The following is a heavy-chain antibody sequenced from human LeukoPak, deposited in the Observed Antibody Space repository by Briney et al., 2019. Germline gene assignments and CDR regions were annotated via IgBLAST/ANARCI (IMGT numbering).Heavy chain of an antibody. D-gene: IGHD6-19*01. V-gene: IGHV4-34*01. J-gene: IGHJ5*02. CDR2: INHSGST. Sequence: PSETLSLTCAVYGGSFSGYYWSWIRQPPGKGLEWIGEINHSGSTNYNPSLKSRVTISVDTSKNQFSLKLSSVTAADTAVYYCARGGIKYSSGWYGLNWFDPWGQGTLVTVSS. CDR3: ARGGIKYSSGWYGLNWFDP. CDR1: GGSFSGYY.